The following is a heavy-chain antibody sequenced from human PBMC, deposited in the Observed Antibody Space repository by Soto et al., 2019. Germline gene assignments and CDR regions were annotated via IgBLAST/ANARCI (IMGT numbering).Heavy chain of an antibody. CDR1: GYTFTSYY. Sequence: GASVKVSCKASGYTFTSYYMHWVRQAPGQGLEWMGIINPSGGSTSYAQKFQGRVTMTRDTSTSTVYMELSSLRSEDTAVYYCAAALEWLFGGYYYYGMDVWGQGTTVTVSS. CDR3: AAALEWLFGGYYYYGMDV. D-gene: IGHD3-3*01. J-gene: IGHJ6*02. CDR2: INPSGGST. V-gene: IGHV1-46*01.